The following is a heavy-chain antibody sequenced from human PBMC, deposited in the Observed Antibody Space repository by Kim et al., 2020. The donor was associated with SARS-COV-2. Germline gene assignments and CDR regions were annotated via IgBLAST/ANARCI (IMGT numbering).Heavy chain of an antibody. CDR3: VKSVGEYYYYYGLDV. V-gene: IGHV3-23*01. Sequence: GGSLRLSCAASGFVFMNYAMTWVRQAPGKGLEWVSGISGSGGSSYYADSVKGLFTISRDNSKDTVYLQMNSLRADDTAVYYCVKSVGEYYYYYGLDVWGQGTTVPVPS. D-gene: IGHD3-10*01. CDR2: ISGSGGSS. J-gene: IGHJ6*02. CDR1: GFVFMNYA.